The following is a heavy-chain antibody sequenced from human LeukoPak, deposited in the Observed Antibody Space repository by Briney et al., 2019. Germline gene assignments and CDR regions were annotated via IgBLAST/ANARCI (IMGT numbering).Heavy chain of an antibody. CDR3: ARVLRDGDYFA. Sequence: PGGSLRLSCAASGFTFSSYEMNWVRQAPGKGLEWVSYISSSGSTIYYADSVKGRFTISRDNAKNSLYLQMTSLRAEDTAVYYCARVLRDGDYFAWGQGTLVTVSS. V-gene: IGHV3-48*03. D-gene: IGHD4-17*01. J-gene: IGHJ5*02. CDR1: GFTFSSYE. CDR2: ISSSGSTI.